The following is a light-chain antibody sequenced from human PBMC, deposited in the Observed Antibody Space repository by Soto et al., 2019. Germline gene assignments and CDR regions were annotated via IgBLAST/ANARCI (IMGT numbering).Light chain of an antibody. CDR2: DAS. CDR1: QTLTSTY. Sequence: IVLMQSPGTLSLSPGERATLSCRASQTLTSTYIAWYQQKPGQAPRVLIYDASKRATGIPDRFSGSGSGTDFSLTISRLEPEDFAVYYCHQYDNAPQTYGQGTKVDIK. V-gene: IGKV3-20*01. CDR3: HQYDNAPQT. J-gene: IGKJ2*01.